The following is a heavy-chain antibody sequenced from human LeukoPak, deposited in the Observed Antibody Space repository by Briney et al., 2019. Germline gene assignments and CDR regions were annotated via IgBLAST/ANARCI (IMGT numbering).Heavy chain of an antibody. CDR3: AKSEYYDILTGLADY. J-gene: IGHJ4*02. Sequence: PGRSLRLSCAASGFTFSSYGMHWVRQAPGKGLEWVAVIWYDGSNKYYADSVKGRFTISRDNSKNTLYLQMNSLRAEDTAVYYCAKSEYYDILTGLADYWGRGTLVTVSS. V-gene: IGHV3-33*06. CDR1: GFTFSSYG. D-gene: IGHD3-9*01. CDR2: IWYDGSNK.